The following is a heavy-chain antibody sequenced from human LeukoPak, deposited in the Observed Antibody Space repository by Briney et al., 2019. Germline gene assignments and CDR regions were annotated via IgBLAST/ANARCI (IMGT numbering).Heavy chain of an antibody. CDR1: GFTFSSYW. J-gene: IGHJ4*02. D-gene: IGHD2-15*01. CDR2: INSDGSYT. CDR3: ARGEYCSGGTCYSYGVSADY. Sequence: GGSLRLSCAASGFTFSSYWMHWVRQAPVKGLVWVSHINSDGSYTSYADSVKGRFTISRDNAKNTLYLQMNSLRAEDTAVYYCARGEYCSGGTCYSYGVSADYWGQGTLVTVSS. V-gene: IGHV3-74*01.